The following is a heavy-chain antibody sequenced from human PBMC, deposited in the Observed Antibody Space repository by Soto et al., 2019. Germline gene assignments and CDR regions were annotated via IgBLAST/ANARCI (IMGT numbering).Heavy chain of an antibody. V-gene: IGHV4-28*01. Sequence: QVQLQESGPGLVKPSDTLSLTCAVSGYSISSSNWWGWIQQPPGKGLEWIGYIYYGGTTYYNPSLKSRVTMSVDTSKNQFSQKLTSVTAVHTAVYYCARREIQGPIDYWGQGTLVTVSS. D-gene: IGHD1-26*01. CDR1: GYSISSSNW. CDR2: IYYGGTT. CDR3: ARREIQGPIDY. J-gene: IGHJ4*02.